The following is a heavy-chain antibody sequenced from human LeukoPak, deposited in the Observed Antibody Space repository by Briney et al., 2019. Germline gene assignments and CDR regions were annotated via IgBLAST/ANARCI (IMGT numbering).Heavy chain of an antibody. CDR2: ISGSGGST. CDR3: AKDLPLWFDP. CDR1: GFTFSTYN. V-gene: IGHV3-23*01. Sequence: GGSLRLSCAVSGFTFSTYNMNWVRQAPGKGLEWVSAISGSGGSTYYADSVKGRFAISRDNSKNTLYLQMNSLRAEDTAVYYCAKDLPLWFDPWGQGTLVTVSS. J-gene: IGHJ5*02.